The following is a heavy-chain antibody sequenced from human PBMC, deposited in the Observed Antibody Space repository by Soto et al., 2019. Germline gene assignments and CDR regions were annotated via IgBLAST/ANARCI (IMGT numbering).Heavy chain of an antibody. Sequence: SETLSLTCTVSGGSISTYYWSCIRQPPGKGLEWIGYVYYSGSTNYNPSLKSRVTISVDTSKNQFSLKLTSVTAADTAVYYCARGQWGPGRRAFDIWGQGTMVTVSS. V-gene: IGHV4-59*01. CDR1: GGSISTYY. J-gene: IGHJ3*02. CDR3: ARGQWGPGRRAFDI. CDR2: VYYSGST. D-gene: IGHD1-26*01.